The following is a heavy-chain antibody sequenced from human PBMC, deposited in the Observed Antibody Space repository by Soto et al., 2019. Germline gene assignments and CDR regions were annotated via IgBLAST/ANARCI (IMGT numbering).Heavy chain of an antibody. D-gene: IGHD2-2*01. CDR1: GGSISSYF. CDR2: IYDDGTT. J-gene: IGHJ3*01. CDR3: VSSRSAIYGDALDV. Sequence: PSETLSLTCSVSGGSISSYFRNWLRQPPGKGLEWIGYIYDDGTTDYNPSLKSRVTILLDMSKNQFSLRLSPVTAADTAVYYCVSSRSAIYGDALDVWGQGTMVTVSS. V-gene: IGHV4-59*03.